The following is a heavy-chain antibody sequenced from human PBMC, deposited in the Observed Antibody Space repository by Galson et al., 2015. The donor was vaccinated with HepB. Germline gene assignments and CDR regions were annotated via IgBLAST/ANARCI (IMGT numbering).Heavy chain of an antibody. CDR3: ARLSVGYTYGYEFDY. CDR2: IYPGDSET. J-gene: IGHJ4*02. D-gene: IGHD5-18*01. CDR1: GYTFTSYW. Sequence: QSGAEVKKPGESLKISCKGSGYTFTSYWIGWVRQMPGKGLDWMGIIYPGDSETRYGPSFQGQVTISADKSISTAYLQWSRLKASDTAMYYCARLSVGYTYGYEFDYWGQGTLVTVSS. V-gene: IGHV5-51*01.